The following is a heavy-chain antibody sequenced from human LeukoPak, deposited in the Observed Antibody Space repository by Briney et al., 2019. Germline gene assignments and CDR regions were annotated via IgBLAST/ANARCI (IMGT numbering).Heavy chain of an antibody. Sequence: GASVKVSCKAAGYTFTNYGISWVRQAPGQGLEWMGWISAYNGNTNYAQKLQGRVTMTTDTSTSTAYMELRSLRSDDTAVSHCARRSSSSRREGFDYWGQGTLVTVSS. V-gene: IGHV1-18*01. CDR1: GYTFTNYG. D-gene: IGHD6-6*01. CDR2: ISAYNGNT. J-gene: IGHJ4*02. CDR3: ARRSSSSRREGFDY.